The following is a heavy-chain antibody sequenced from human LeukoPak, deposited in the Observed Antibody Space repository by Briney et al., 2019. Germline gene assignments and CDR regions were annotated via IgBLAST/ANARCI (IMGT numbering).Heavy chain of an antibody. CDR2: IRYDGSNK. CDR1: GFTFSSYG. CDR3: AKVKRLWYYYGSGSYFGDGMDV. D-gene: IGHD3-10*01. J-gene: IGHJ6*02. V-gene: IGHV3-30*02. Sequence: GGSLRLSCAASGFTFSSYGVHWVRQAPGKGLEWVAFIRYDGSNKYYADSVKGRFTISRDNSKNTLYLQMNSLRAEDTAVYYCAKVKRLWYYYGSGSYFGDGMDVWGQGTTVTVSS.